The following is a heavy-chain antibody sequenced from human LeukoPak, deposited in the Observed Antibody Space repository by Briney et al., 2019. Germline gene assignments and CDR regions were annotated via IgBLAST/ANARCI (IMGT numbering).Heavy chain of an antibody. J-gene: IGHJ3*02. CDR2: IYTSGST. D-gene: IGHD3-22*01. Sequence: PSETLSLTCTVSGGSISSYYWSWIRQPAGKGLEWIGHIYTSGSTNYNPSLKSRVTMSVDTSKNQFSLKLSSVTAADTAVYYCAREGFATMIVVGSDAFDIWGQGTMVTVSS. CDR3: AREGFATMIVVGSDAFDI. V-gene: IGHV4-4*07. CDR1: GGSISSYY.